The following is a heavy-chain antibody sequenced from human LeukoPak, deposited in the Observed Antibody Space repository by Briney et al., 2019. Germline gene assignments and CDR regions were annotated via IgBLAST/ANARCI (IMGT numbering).Heavy chain of an antibody. V-gene: IGHV4-30-4*08. CDR2: IYYSGST. D-gene: IGHD4-23*01. Sequence: PSETLSLTCTVSGGSISSGDYYWSWIRQPPGKGPEWIGYIYYSGSTYYNPSLKSRVTISVDTSKNQFSLKLSSVTAADTAVYYCARGDPLPSGGNGWFDPWGQGTLVTVSS. CDR1: GGSISSGDYY. J-gene: IGHJ5*02. CDR3: ARGDPLPSGGNGWFDP.